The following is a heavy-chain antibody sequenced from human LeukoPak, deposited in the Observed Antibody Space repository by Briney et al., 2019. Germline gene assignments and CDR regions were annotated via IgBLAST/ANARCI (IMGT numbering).Heavy chain of an antibody. Sequence: SVKVSCKTSGGTFSSYAISWVRQAPGQGLEWMGGIIPIFGTANYAQKFQGRVTITADESTSTAYMELSSLRSEDTAVYYCARAGGSSWYGHYYYYYYMDVWGKGTTVTVSS. CDR2: IIPIFGTA. CDR3: ARAGGSSWYGHYYYYYYMDV. J-gene: IGHJ6*03. V-gene: IGHV1-69*01. D-gene: IGHD6-13*01. CDR1: GGTFSSYA.